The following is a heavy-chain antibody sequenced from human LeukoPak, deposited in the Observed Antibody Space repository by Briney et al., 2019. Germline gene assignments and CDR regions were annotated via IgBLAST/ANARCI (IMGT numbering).Heavy chain of an antibody. Sequence: GGSLGLSCTVSGFTFSSYWMHWVRQAPGMGLVWVSRINTVGSTTSYADSVKGRFTISRDNAKNTLYLQVNSLRAEDTAVYYCARGGLEPVDYWGQGTLVTVSS. D-gene: IGHD5-24*01. CDR1: GFTFSSYW. J-gene: IGHJ4*02. V-gene: IGHV3-74*01. CDR2: INTVGSTT. CDR3: ARGGLEPVDY.